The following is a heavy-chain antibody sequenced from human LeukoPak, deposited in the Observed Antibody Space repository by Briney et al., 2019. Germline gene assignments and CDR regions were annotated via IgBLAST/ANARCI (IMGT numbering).Heavy chain of an antibody. D-gene: IGHD3-22*01. V-gene: IGHV3-15*01. CDR2: IKSKTDGGTT. J-gene: IGHJ4*02. CDR3: TTILTYYYDSSGYPAYYFDY. Sequence: GGSLRLSCAASGFTFSNAWTSWVRQAPGKGLEWVGRIKSKTDGGTTDYAAPVKGRFTISRDDSKNTLYLQMNSLKTEDTAVYYCTTILTYYYDSSGYPAYYFDYWGQGTLVTVSS. CDR1: GFTFSNAW.